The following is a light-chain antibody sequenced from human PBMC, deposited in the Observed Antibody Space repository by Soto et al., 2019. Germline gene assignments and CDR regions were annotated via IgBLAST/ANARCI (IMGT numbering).Light chain of an antibody. CDR3: QQYGSSPPYT. CDR2: GAS. J-gene: IGKJ2*01. Sequence: IVLTQSPGTLSLSPGERATLSCRASQSVSSSYLAWYQQKPGQAPRLLIYGASSRATGIPDSFSGSGSGTDFTLTISRLEPEDFAVYYCQQYGSSPPYTFGQGTKLEIK. V-gene: IGKV3-20*01. CDR1: QSVSSSY.